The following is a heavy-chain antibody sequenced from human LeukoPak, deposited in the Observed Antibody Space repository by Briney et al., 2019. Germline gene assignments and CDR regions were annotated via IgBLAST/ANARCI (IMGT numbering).Heavy chain of an antibody. V-gene: IGHV3-23*01. D-gene: IGHD3-22*01. CDR3: AKDFLYYYDSSGNPNAFDI. CDR2: ISGSGGST. CDR1: GFTFSSYA. J-gene: IGHJ3*02. Sequence: GGSLRLSCAASGFTFSSYAMSWVRQAPGKGLEWVSAISGSGGSTYYADSVKGRFTISRDNSKNTLYLQMNSLRAEDTAVYYCAKDFLYYYDSSGNPNAFDIWGQGTMVTVSS.